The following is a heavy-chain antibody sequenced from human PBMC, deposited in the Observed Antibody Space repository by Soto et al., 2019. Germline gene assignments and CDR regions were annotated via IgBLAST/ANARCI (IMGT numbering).Heavy chain of an antibody. CDR1: GYTFSNYG. D-gene: IGHD2-2*01. V-gene: IGHV1-18*01. Sequence: ATVKVSCKTSGYTFSNYGITWVRQAPGQPLEWLGWISLYSDGTNYAQKSQGRVSMTTDTSTTTACMELRSLRSDDTAVYYCARVVPGAEAWFGPWGQGTLVTVSS. CDR2: ISLYSDGT. CDR3: ARVVPGAEAWFGP. J-gene: IGHJ5*02.